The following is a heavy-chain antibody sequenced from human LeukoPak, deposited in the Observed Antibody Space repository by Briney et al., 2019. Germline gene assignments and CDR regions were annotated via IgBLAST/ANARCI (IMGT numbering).Heavy chain of an antibody. CDR3: ARGSGAQASWGAFDI. J-gene: IGHJ3*02. Sequence: ASVKVSCKASGGTFSSYAISWVRQAPGQGLEWMGGIIPIFGTANYAQKFQGKVTITADESTSTAYMELSSLRSEDTAVYYCARGSGAQASWGAFDIWGQGTMVTVSS. CDR1: GGTFSSYA. D-gene: IGHD2-15*01. V-gene: IGHV1-69*13. CDR2: IIPIFGTA.